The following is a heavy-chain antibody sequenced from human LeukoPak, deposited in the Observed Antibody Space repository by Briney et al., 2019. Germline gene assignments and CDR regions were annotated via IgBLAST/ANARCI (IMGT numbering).Heavy chain of an antibody. CDR2: IYYSGST. V-gene: IGHV4-59*01. CDR3: AGTELGYCTVTGCPLES. D-gene: IGHD2-8*02. CDR1: GGSISSYY. J-gene: IGHJ4*02. Sequence: SETLSLTCTVSGGSISSYYWSWIRQPPGKGLEWIGYIYYSGSTNYSPSLRSRITISVEKSKSQFSLNLRSVTAADTALYFCAGTELGYCTVTGCPLESWGQGTLVTVSS.